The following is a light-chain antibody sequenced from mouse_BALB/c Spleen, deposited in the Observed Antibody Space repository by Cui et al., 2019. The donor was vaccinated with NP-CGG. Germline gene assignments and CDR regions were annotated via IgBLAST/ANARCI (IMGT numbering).Light chain of an antibody. V-gene: IGLV1*01. CDR1: IGAVTTSNY. J-gene: IGLJ1*01. CDR3: ALWYSNHWV. CDR2: GTN. Sequence: QAVVIHESALTKSPGETVTLTCRSSIGAVTTSNYANWVQEKPDHLFTGLIGGTNNRVPGVPARFSGSLIGDKAALTITGAQTEDEAMYFCALWYSNHWVFGGGTKLTVL.